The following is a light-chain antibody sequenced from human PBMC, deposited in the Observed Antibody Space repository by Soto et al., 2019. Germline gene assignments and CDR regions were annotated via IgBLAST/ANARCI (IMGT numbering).Light chain of an antibody. CDR3: QHSYYTRLT. CDR2: AAS. V-gene: IGKV1-39*01. Sequence: DIQMTQSPSSLSASVGDRVTITCRASQSIGRHLNWYQQTPGRAPKFLISAASSLQSGVPSRFSSSLTSTDFALTISSLQPEDFATYDCQHSYYTRLTVCGGTKVDI. CDR1: QSIGRH. J-gene: IGKJ4*01.